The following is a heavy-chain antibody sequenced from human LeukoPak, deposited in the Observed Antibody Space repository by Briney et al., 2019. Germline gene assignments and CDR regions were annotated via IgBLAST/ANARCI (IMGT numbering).Heavy chain of an antibody. CDR1: GFTFSDYW. CDR2: IKQDGSYT. D-gene: IGHD5/OR15-5a*01. Sequence: GGSLRLSCAASGFTFSDYWMAWVRQAPGKGLEWVVNIKQDGSYTEYGDSLKGRFTISRDNAENSLFLQMSSLRAEDTAVYYCARWRSVSSEFDYWGQGTLVTVSS. J-gene: IGHJ4*02. CDR3: ARWRSVSSEFDY. V-gene: IGHV3-7*04.